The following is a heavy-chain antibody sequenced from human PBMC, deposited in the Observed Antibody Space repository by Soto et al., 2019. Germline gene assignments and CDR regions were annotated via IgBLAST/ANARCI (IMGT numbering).Heavy chain of an antibody. V-gene: IGHV1-2*02. D-gene: IGHD1-26*01. J-gene: IGHJ4*02. CDR1: GYTFTCYY. Sequence: ASVKVSCKASGYTFTCYYMHWVRQAPAQGLEWMGWINPNSGGTNYAQKFQGRVTMTRDTSISTAYMELSRLRSDDTAVYYCARFSYGGNDIVGARGFDYWGQGTLVTVSS. CDR3: ARFSYGGNDIVGARGFDY. CDR2: INPNSGGT.